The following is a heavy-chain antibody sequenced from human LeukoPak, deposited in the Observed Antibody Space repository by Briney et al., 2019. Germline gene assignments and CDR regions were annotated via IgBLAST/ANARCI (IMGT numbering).Heavy chain of an antibody. V-gene: IGHV3-21*01. J-gene: IGHJ4*02. Sequence: GGSLRLSCAASRFTFSDYAMNWVRQAPGKGLQWVSSISSTSKYIYYADSVKGRFTISRDNAKNSLYLQMNSLRADDTAVYYCAGGIAAVPNYWGQGTLVTVSS. CDR1: RFTFSDYA. CDR2: ISSTSKYI. CDR3: AGGIAAVPNY. D-gene: IGHD6-13*01.